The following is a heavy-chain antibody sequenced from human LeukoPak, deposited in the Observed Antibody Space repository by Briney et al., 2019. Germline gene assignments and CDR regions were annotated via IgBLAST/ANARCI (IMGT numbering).Heavy chain of an antibody. J-gene: IGHJ2*01. CDR1: GGSFSGCY. D-gene: IGHD5-18*01. CDR2: INHSGST. V-gene: IGHV4-34*01. Sequence: SETLSLTCAVYGGSFSGCYWSWIRQPPGKGLEWIGEINHSGSTNYNPSLKSRVTISVDTSKNQFSLKLSSVTAADTAVYYCSRWIQLWLRSGFDLWGRGTLVTVSS. CDR3: SRWIQLWLRSGFDL.